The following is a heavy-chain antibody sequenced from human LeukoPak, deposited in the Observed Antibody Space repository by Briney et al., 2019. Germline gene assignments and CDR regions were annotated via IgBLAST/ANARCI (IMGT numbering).Heavy chain of an antibody. CDR3: ARLMEGYCSGGSCYHRDY. CDR2: IYYSGST. CDR1: GGSISSSSYY. Sequence: SETLSLTCTVSGGSISSSSYYWGWIRQPPGKGLEWIGSIYYSGSTYYNPSLKSRVTISVDTSKNQFSLKLSSVTAADTAVYYCARLMEGYCSGGSCYHRDYWGQGTLVTVSS. D-gene: IGHD2-15*01. J-gene: IGHJ4*02. V-gene: IGHV4-39*01.